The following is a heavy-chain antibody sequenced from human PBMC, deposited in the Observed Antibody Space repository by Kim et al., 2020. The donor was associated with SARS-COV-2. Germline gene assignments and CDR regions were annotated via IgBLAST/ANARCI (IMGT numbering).Heavy chain of an antibody. CDR3: TRIPATTLAFWDAFDI. D-gene: IGHD1-1*01. V-gene: IGHV3-73*01. J-gene: IGHJ3*02. Sequence: SVKGRFTISRDDSKNMAYLEMNGLKTEDTAVYYCTRIPATTLAFWDAFDIWGQGTMVTVSS.